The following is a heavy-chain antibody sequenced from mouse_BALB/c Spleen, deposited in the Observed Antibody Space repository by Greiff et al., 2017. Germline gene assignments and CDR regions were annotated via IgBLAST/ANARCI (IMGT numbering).Heavy chain of an antibody. CDR3: ARGRGGTDAMDY. D-gene: IGHD4-1*01. CDR1: GFTFSDYY. J-gene: IGHJ4*01. CDR2: ISDGGSYT. Sequence: EVKLMESGGGLVKPGGSLKLSCAASGFTFSDYYMYWVRQTPEKRLEWVATISDGGSYTYYPDSVKGRFTISRDNAKNNLYLQMSSLKSEDTAMYYCARGRGGTDAMDYWGQGTSVTVSS. V-gene: IGHV5-4*02.